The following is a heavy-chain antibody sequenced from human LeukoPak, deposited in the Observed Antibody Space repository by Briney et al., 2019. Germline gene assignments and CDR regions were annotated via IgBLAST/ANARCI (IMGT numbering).Heavy chain of an antibody. D-gene: IGHD5-24*01. CDR1: GDSINSYY. V-gene: IGHV4-59*01. CDR2: IYYSGRT. Sequence: SETLSLTCTVSGDSINSYYWNWIRQPPGKGLEWIGYIYYSGRTDYNPSLKSRVTISVDTSKHQFSMKLKSVTAADTAVYFCARGRWLPNAFDIWGQGAMVTVFS. J-gene: IGHJ3*02. CDR3: ARGRWLPNAFDI.